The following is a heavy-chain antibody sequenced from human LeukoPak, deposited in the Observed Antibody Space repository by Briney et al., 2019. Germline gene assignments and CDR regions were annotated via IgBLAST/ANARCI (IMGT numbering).Heavy chain of an antibody. V-gene: IGHV1-24*01. CDR1: GYTLTELS. Sequence: ASVKVSCKVSGYTLTELSMHWVRQAPGKGLEWMGGFDPEDGETIYAQKFQGRVTMTEDTSTDTAYMELSSLRSEDTAVYYCATVKGAYSSSWYGFDYNYYYMDVWGKGTTVTISS. D-gene: IGHD6-13*01. J-gene: IGHJ6*03. CDR2: FDPEDGET. CDR3: ATVKGAYSSSWYGFDYNYYYMDV.